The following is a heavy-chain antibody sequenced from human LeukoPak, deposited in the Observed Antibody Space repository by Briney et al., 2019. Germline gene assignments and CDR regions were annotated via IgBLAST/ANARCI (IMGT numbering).Heavy chain of an antibody. J-gene: IGHJ4*02. CDR1: GGTFSSYA. Sequence: SVKVSCKASGGTFSSYAISWVRQAPGPRLEWMGGIIPIFGTANYVQKFQGRVTITADESTSTGYLGLRSLRSEDTAVYYFASLPSITQPFDYWGQGTLVTVSS. CDR2: IIPIFGTA. V-gene: IGHV1-69*13. D-gene: IGHD3-10*01. CDR3: ASLPSITQPFDY.